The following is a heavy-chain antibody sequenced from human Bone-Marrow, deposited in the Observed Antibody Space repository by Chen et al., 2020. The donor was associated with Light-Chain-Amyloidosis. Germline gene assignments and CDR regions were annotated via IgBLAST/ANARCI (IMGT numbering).Heavy chain of an antibody. V-gene: IGHV3-21*01. D-gene: IGHD2-8*01. J-gene: IGHJ3*02. CDR2: SSSSSRST. CDR3: AKEMGIHNGAFDI. CDR1: NFTFDVYT. Sequence: EVHLVESGGGLVKPGGSLRLSCAGSNFTFDVYTMNWVRLTPGKGLEWVSASSSSSRSTYYADSVRGRFTTSRDNADNSLTLHMDDLRGEDTGVYFCAKEMGIHNGAFDIWGGGTVVTVSS.